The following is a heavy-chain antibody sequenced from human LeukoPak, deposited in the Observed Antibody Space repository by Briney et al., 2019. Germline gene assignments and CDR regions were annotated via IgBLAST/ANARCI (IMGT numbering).Heavy chain of an antibody. D-gene: IGHD6-19*01. CDR2: ISTYNGNT. CDR3: ARTLTRVAGASKTNFDY. Sequence: ASVKVSCKASGYTFSSYGITWVRQAPGQGLEWMGWISTYNGNTNYAQKLQDRVTMTTDTSTSTAYMELRSLRSDDTAVYYCARTLTRVAGASKTNFDYWGQGTLVTVSS. V-gene: IGHV1-18*01. J-gene: IGHJ4*02. CDR1: GYTFSSYG.